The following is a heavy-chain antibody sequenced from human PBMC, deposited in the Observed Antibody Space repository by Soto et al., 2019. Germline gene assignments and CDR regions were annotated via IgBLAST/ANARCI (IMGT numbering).Heavy chain of an antibody. Sequence: QVQLVQSGAEVKKPGASVKVSCKASGYTFTSXXXXXXXXXXXXXLEWMGWISAYNGNTNYAQKLQGRVTMTTDTXXXXXXXXXXXXXXXXXXXXXXXXXXXXXXXFDYWGQGTLVTVSS. CDR1: GYTFTSXX. CDR3: XXXXXXXXXFDY. V-gene: IGHV1-18*01. CDR2: ISAYNGNT. J-gene: IGHJ4*02.